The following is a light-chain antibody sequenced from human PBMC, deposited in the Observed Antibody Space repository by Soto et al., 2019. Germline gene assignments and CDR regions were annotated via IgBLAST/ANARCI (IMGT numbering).Light chain of an antibody. CDR3: SSYTSSNTHVV. V-gene: IGLV2-14*01. Sequence: QSALTQPASVSGSPGQSITISCTGTSSDVGGYNYVSWYQQHPGKAPILMIYGVRNRPSGXXXRXSGSKSGNTASLTISGLQAEDEXDYYCSSYTSSNTHVVFGGGTKVTVL. J-gene: IGLJ2*01. CDR1: SSDVGGYNY. CDR2: GVR.